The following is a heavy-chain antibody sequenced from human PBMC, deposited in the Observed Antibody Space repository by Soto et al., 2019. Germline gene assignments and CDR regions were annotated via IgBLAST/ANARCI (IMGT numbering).Heavy chain of an antibody. V-gene: IGHV4-59*01. J-gene: IGHJ6*02. D-gene: IGHD6-19*01. CDR1: GVSISSYY. CDR2: IYYSGST. Sequence: SETLSLTCTVSGVSISSYYWSWILQPPWKGLEWIGYIYYSGSTNYNPSLKSRVTISVDTSKNQFSLKLSSVTAADTAVYYCARALNPESSGWEYYYGMDGWGQGRKGTVSS. CDR3: ARALNPESSGWEYYYGMDG.